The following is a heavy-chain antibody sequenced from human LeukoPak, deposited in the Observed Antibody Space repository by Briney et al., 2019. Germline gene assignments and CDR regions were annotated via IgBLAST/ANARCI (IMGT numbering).Heavy chain of an antibody. CDR1: GYTFTSYY. J-gene: IGHJ4*02. Sequence: ASVKVSCKASGYTFTSYYMHWVRQAPGQGLEWMGIINPSGGSTSYAQKFQGRVTMTRDTSTSTAYMELRSLRSDDTAVYYCARDLLYFDWLAYWGQGTLVTVSS. D-gene: IGHD3-9*01. V-gene: IGHV1-46*01. CDR2: INPSGGST. CDR3: ARDLLYFDWLAY.